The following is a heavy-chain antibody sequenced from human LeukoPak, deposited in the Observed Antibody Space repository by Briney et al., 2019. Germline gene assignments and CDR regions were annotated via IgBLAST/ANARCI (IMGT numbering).Heavy chain of an antibody. CDR2: ISGSGGST. J-gene: IGHJ4*02. D-gene: IGHD3-10*01. CDR3: AKRGVRGVPQPIYFFDY. Sequence: GGSLRLSCAASGFTFSSYAMSWVRQAPEKGLEWVSAISGSGGSTYYADSVKGRFTNSRDNSKNTLYLQMNSLRAEDTAVYYCAKRGVRGVPQPIYFFDYWGQGTLVTVSS. V-gene: IGHV3-23*01. CDR1: GFTFSSYA.